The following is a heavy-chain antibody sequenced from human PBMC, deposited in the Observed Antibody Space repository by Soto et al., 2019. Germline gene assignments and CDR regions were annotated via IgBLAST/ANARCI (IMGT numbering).Heavy chain of an antibody. J-gene: IGHJ4*02. Sequence: QVQLQQWGTRLLKPSETLSLTCAVFGESFSGHYWSWIRQTPGKGLEWIGEIEHGGSTNYNPSLKSRVRMSVDTTRKQFSLRLNSVIAADTAVYYCARAPMVRGVPLDFDYWGPGTLVTVSS. CDR2: IEHGGST. CDR1: GESFSGHY. D-gene: IGHD3-10*01. CDR3: ARAPMVRGVPLDFDY. V-gene: IGHV4-34*02.